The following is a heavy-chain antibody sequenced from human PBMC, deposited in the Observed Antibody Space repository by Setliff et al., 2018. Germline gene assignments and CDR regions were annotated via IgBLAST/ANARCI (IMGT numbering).Heavy chain of an antibody. CDR2: ISSYNNDVT. CDR1: GYILNSYG. Sequence: ASVKVSCKASGYILNSYGVSWVRQAPGQGLEWMGWISSYNNDVTNYLQRFQGRVTMTTDTSTSAAYMELRSLRSDDTAVYYCAISSLSICSGGTCPNAFGVWGQGTMVTVSS. J-gene: IGHJ3*01. V-gene: IGHV1-18*01. CDR3: AISSLSICSGGTCPNAFGV. D-gene: IGHD2-15*01.